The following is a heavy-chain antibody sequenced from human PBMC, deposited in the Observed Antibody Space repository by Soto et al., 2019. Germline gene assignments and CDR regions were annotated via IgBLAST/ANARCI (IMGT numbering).Heavy chain of an antibody. J-gene: IGHJ4*02. Sequence: GGSLRLSCVASGFTFNNAWMSWVRQTPGKGLEWVGRIKSKNDGGTTDYAAPVKGRFTISRDDSKNTLYLQMNSLIMEDTAVYYCATDGLADWGQGSQVTVSS. CDR1: GFTFNNAW. CDR2: IKSKNDGGTT. V-gene: IGHV3-15*01. D-gene: IGHD6-19*01. CDR3: ATDGLAD.